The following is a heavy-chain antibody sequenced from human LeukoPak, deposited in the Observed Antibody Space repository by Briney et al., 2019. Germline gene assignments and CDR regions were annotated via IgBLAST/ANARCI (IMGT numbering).Heavy chain of an antibody. CDR3: ARDQGHSSGYGAFDI. D-gene: IGHD5-18*01. CDR2: IYYSGST. J-gene: IGHJ3*02. V-gene: IGHV4-39*07. Sequence: PSETLSLTCTVSGGSISSSSYYWGWIRQPPGKGLEWIGSIYYSGSTYYNPSLKSRVTISVDTSKNQFSLKLSSVTAADTAVYYCARDQGHSSGYGAFDIWGQGTMVTVSS. CDR1: GGSISSSSYY.